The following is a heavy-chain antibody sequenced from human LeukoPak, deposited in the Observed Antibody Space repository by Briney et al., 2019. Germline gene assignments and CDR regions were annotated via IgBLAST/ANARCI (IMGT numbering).Heavy chain of an antibody. J-gene: IGHJ4*02. D-gene: IGHD3-22*01. CDR3: ARDHNYDSSGYSLYY. CDR2: INHSGNT. CDR1: GGSFSGYY. Sequence: PSETLSLTCAVYGGSFSGYYWNWIRQPPGKGLEWIGEINHSGNTNYNPSLKSRVTMSVDTSKNQFSLRLSSVTAADTAVYYCARDHNYDSSGYSLYYWGQGTLVTVSS. V-gene: IGHV4-34*01.